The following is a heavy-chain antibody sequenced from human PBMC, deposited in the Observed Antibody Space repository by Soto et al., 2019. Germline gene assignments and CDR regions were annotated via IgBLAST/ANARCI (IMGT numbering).Heavy chain of an antibody. CDR2: IWYDGSNK. V-gene: IGHV3-33*01. CDR1: TFSSYG. CDR3: ATYCSGGSCYSVPADY. D-gene: IGHD2-15*01. Sequence: TFSSYGMHWVRQAPGKGLEWVAVIWYDGSNKYYADSVKGRFTISRDNSKNTLYLQMNGLRAEDTAVYYCATYCSGGSCYSVPADYWGQGTLVTVSS. J-gene: IGHJ4*02.